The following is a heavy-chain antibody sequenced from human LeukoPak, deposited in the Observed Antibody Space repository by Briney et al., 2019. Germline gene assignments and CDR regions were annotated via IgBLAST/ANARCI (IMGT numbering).Heavy chain of an antibody. J-gene: IGHJ4*02. CDR3: AKDWASGYCSSTSCHTNYFDY. CDR1: GFTFSSYG. D-gene: IGHD2-2*02. V-gene: IGHV3-30*02. Sequence: GGSLRLSCAASGFTFSSYGMHWVRQAPGKGLEWVAFIRYDGSNKYYADSVKGRFTISRDNSKNTPYLQMNSLRAEDTAVYYCAKDWASGYCSSTSCHTNYFDYWGQGTLVTVSS. CDR2: IRYDGSNK.